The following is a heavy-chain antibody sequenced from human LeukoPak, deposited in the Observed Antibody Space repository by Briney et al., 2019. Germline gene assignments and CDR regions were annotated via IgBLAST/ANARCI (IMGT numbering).Heavy chain of an antibody. CDR1: GFTFSSYA. J-gene: IGHJ4*02. CDR3: AKDPFNGDYFDY. CDR2: ISYDGSNK. V-gene: IGHV3-30-3*01. Sequence: GGSLRFSCAASGFTFSSYAMHWVRQAPGKGLEWVAVISYDGSNKYYADSVKGRFTISRDNSKNTLYLQMNSLRAEDTAVYYCAKDPFNGDYFDYWGQGTLVTVSS. D-gene: IGHD2/OR15-2a*01.